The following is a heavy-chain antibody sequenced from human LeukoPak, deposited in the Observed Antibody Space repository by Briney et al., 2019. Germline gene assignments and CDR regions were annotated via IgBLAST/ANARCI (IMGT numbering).Heavy chain of an antibody. CDR1: EFTFSNYW. CDR3: ARSADKGSVDY. J-gene: IGHJ4*02. V-gene: IGHV3-7*03. Sequence: GGSLRLSCAASEFTFSNYWMSWVRQAPGKGLEWVANINEDGSEKYYVDSVKSRFTISRDNAKNSLYLQMNSLRAEDTAVYYCARSADKGSVDYWGQGTLVTVSS. CDR2: INEDGSEK. D-gene: IGHD2-15*01.